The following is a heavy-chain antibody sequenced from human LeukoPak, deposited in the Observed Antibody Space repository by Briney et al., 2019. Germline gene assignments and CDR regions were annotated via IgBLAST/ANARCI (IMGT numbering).Heavy chain of an antibody. CDR3: AREVNTIFGVVIISGSYYFDY. V-gene: IGHV4-4*07. Sequence: SETLSLTCTVSGGSISSYYWSWIRQPAGKGLEWIWRIYTSGSTNYNPSLKSRVTMSVDTSKNQFSLKLSSVTAADTAVYYCAREVNTIFGVVIISGSYYFDYWGQGTLVTVSS. CDR1: GGSISSYY. CDR2: IYTSGST. J-gene: IGHJ4*02. D-gene: IGHD3-3*01.